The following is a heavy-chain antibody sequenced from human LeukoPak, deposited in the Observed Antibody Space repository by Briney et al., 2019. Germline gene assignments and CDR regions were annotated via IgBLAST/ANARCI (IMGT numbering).Heavy chain of an antibody. J-gene: IGHJ4*02. V-gene: IGHV1-2*02. CDR1: GYSFTGYY. Sequence: ASVKVSCKASGYSFTGYYMHWVRQAPAQGLEWMGWINPNAGDTHYAQRFQGRVTMARDTTINTAYMELNVQTSDDTAAYYGRGYPRYSSSPPHDYWGQGTLVTVSS. CDR3: RGYPRYSSSPPHDY. CDR2: INPNAGDT. D-gene: IGHD6-19*01.